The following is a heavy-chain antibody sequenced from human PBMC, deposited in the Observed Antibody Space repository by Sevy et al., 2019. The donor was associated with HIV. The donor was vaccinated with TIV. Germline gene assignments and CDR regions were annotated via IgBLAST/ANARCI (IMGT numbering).Heavy chain of an antibody. V-gene: IGHV3-21*01. Sequence: GGSLRLSCAASGFTFSSYSMNWVRQAPGKGLEWVSSISSSSSYIYYADSVKGRFTISRDNAKNSLYLQMNSLRAEDTAVYYCARVAGYSYGYGEDYWGQGTLVTVSS. CDR3: ARVAGYSYGYGEDY. J-gene: IGHJ4*02. D-gene: IGHD5-18*01. CDR1: GFTFSSYS. CDR2: ISSSSSYI.